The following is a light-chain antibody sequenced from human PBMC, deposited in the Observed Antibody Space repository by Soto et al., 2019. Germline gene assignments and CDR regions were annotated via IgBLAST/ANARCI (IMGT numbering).Light chain of an antibody. CDR3: QQYGSFSPIT. J-gene: IGKJ4*01. V-gene: IGKV1-39*01. CDR1: QSISTY. Sequence: DIQMTQSPSSLSASVGDRVTITCRASQSISTYLNWYQQKPGKAPKLLIYAASILQSGVPSRFSGSGSGTDFILSISRLQTDDFATYYCQQYGSFSPITFGGGTKVDIK. CDR2: AAS.